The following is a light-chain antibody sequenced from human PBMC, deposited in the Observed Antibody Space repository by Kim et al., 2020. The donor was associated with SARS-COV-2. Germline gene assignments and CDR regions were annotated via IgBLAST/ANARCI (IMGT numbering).Light chain of an antibody. CDR1: SSDVGGYNY. CDR2: DVS. CDR3: SSYTSSSTFVV. V-gene: IGLV2-14*04. J-gene: IGLJ2*01. Sequence: SITISCTGTSSDVGGYNYDSWYQQHPGKAPKLMIYDVSKRPSGVSNRFSGSKSGNTASLTISGLQAEDEADYYCSSYTSSSTFVVFGGGTQLTVL.